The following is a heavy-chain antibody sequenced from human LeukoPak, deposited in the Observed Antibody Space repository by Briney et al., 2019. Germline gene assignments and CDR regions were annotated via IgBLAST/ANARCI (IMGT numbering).Heavy chain of an antibody. CDR1: GGSISSGGYS. Sequence: SETLPLSCAVSGGSISSGGYSWSWIRQPPGKGLESIGYIYHSGSTYYNPSLKSRVTISVDRSKNQFSLKLSSVTAADTAVYYCASTGYCSSTSCYLYSYYGMDVWGKGTTVTVSS. V-gene: IGHV4-30-2*01. J-gene: IGHJ6*04. CDR2: IYHSGST. CDR3: ASTGYCSSTSCYLYSYYGMDV. D-gene: IGHD2-2*01.